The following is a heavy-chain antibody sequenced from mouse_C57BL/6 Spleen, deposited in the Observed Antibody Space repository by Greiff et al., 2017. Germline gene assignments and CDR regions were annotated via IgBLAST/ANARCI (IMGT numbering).Heavy chain of an antibody. V-gene: IGHV1-64*01. D-gene: IGHD1-1*01. CDR3: ARRYYGSSYWYFDV. CDR2: IHPNSGST. J-gene: IGHJ1*03. CDR1: GYTFTSYW. Sequence: QVQLQQPGAELVKPGASVKLSCKASGYTFTSYWMHWVKQRPGQGLEWIGMIHPNSGSTNYNEKFKSKAILTVDKSSSTAYMQLSSLTSEDSAVYYCARRYYGSSYWYFDVWGKGTTVTVSS.